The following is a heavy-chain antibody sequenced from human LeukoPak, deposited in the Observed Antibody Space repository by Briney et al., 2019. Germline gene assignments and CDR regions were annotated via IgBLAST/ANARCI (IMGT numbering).Heavy chain of an antibody. CDR2: ISGSGGST. Sequence: GGSLRLSCAASGFTFSSYSMNWVRQAPGKGLEWVSAISGSGGSTYYADSVKGRFTISRDNSKNTLYLQMNSLRAEDTAVYYCAKGAYYYDSSGYYTFDYWGQGTLVTVSS. CDR1: GFTFSSYS. D-gene: IGHD3-22*01. CDR3: AKGAYYYDSSGYYTFDY. V-gene: IGHV3-23*01. J-gene: IGHJ4*02.